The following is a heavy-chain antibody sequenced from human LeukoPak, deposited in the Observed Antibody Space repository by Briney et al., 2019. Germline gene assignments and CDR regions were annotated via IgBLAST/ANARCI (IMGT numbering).Heavy chain of an antibody. Sequence: PSQTLSLTCTVSGGSISSGGYYWSWIRQHPGKSLEWIGYIYYSGSTYYNPSLKSRVTISVHTSKNQFSLKLSSVTAADTAVYYWASAAILYSSRPRWVYYGMDVWGQGTTVTVSS. CDR1: GGSISSGGYY. D-gene: IGHD6-13*01. CDR2: IYYSGST. CDR3: ASAAILYSSRPRWVYYGMDV. V-gene: IGHV4-31*03. J-gene: IGHJ6*02.